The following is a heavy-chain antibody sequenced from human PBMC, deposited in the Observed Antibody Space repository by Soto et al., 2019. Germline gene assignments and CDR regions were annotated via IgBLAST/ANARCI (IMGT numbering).Heavy chain of an antibody. D-gene: IGHD6-13*01. CDR3: ARGYSSSWYSSLFDY. CDR2: MNPNSGNT. V-gene: IGHV1-8*01. J-gene: IGHJ4*02. CDR1: RYTFTSYD. Sequence: QVQLVQSGAEVKKPGASVKVSCKASRYTFTSYDINWVRQATGQGLEWMGWMNPNSGNTGYAQKFQGRVTMTRNTSISTAYMERSSLRSEDTAVYYCARGYSSSWYSSLFDYWGQGTLVTVSS.